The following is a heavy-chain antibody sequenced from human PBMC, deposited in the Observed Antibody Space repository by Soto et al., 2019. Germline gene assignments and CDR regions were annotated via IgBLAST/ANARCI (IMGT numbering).Heavy chain of an antibody. Sequence: GGSLRLSCAASGFTVSSNCMSWVRQAPGKGLEWVAIIYSGGTTYYADSVKGRFTISRDKNTLYLQMNSLRAEDTAVYHCARDAWVRLEIGAFDIWGQGTMVTVSS. CDR1: GFTVSSNC. CDR3: ARDAWVRLEIGAFDI. CDR2: IYSGGTT. D-gene: IGHD5-12*01. J-gene: IGHJ3*02. V-gene: IGHV3-53*01.